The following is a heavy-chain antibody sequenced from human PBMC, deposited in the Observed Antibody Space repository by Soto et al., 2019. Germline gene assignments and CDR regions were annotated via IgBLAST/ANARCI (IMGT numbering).Heavy chain of an antibody. CDR2: IIPIFGTA. CDR1: VGTFSSYA. Sequence: ASVKVSCKASVGTFSSYAISWVRQAPGQGLEWMGGIIPIFGTANYAQKFQGRVTITADESTSTAYMELSSLRSEDTAVYYCASGTGKYYDFWSGYPNKDYYYYGMDVWGQGTTVTVSS. J-gene: IGHJ6*02. CDR3: ASGTGKYYDFWSGYPNKDYYYYGMDV. V-gene: IGHV1-69*13. D-gene: IGHD3-3*01.